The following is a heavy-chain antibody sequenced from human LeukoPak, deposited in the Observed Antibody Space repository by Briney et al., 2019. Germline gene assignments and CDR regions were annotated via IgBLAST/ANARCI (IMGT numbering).Heavy chain of an antibody. CDR2: IWYDGSNK. Sequence: GGSLRLSCAASGFTFSSFGMHWVRQAPGKGLEWVAVIWYDGSNKYYADSVKGRFTISRDNSENTLYLQMNSQRAEDTAVYYCARDETTGVLHFDYWGQGTLVTVSS. CDR3: ARDETTGVLHFDY. J-gene: IGHJ4*02. D-gene: IGHD4-11*01. CDR1: GFTFSSFG. V-gene: IGHV3-33*01.